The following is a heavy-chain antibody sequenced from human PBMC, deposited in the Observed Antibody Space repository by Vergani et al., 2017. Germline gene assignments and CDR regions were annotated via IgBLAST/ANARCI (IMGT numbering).Heavy chain of an antibody. Sequence: QVQLQESGPGLVKPSETLSLTCTVSGGSISSYYWSWIRQPAGKGLEWIGRIYTSGSTNYNPSLKSRVTMSVATSKNQFSLKLSSVTAADTAVYYCARELTWFGEEPWYFDLWGRGTLVTVSS. J-gene: IGHJ2*01. CDR3: ARELTWFGEEPWYFDL. D-gene: IGHD3-10*01. CDR2: IYTSGST. V-gene: IGHV4-4*07. CDR1: GGSISSYY.